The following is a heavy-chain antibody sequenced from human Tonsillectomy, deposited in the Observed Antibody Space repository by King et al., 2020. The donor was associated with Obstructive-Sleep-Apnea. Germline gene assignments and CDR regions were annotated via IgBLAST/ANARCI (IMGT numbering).Heavy chain of an antibody. Sequence: EVQLVESGGGLVQPGRSLRLSCAASGFSFDDYAMPWVRQAPGKGLEWVSGISWNSGSIGFADSVKGRFTTSRDNAKNSRYLQMNSLRAEDTALYYCAKCGSYYFRGSGVDYWGQGTLVTVSS. CDR2: ISWNSGSI. D-gene: IGHD1-26*01. CDR3: AKCGSYYFRGSGVDY. CDR1: GFSFDDYA. V-gene: IGHV3-9*01. J-gene: IGHJ4*02.